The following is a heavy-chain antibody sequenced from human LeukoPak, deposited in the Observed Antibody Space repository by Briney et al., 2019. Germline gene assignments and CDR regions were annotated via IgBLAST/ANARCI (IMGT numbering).Heavy chain of an antibody. Sequence: ASVKVSCKASGYTFTSYDINWVRQATGQGLEWMGWMNPNSGNTGYAQKFQGRVTMTRNTSISTAYMELSSLRSEGTAVYYCARHSGGYDRRGFDPWGQGTLVTVSS. CDR2: MNPNSGNT. CDR3: ARHSGGYDRRGFDP. J-gene: IGHJ5*02. V-gene: IGHV1-8*01. D-gene: IGHD5-12*01. CDR1: GYTFTSYD.